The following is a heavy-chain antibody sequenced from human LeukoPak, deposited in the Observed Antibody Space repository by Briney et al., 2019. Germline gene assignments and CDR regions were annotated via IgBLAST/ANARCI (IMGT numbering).Heavy chain of an antibody. V-gene: IGHV5-51*01. Sequence: MGIIYPGDSDTRYSPSFQGQVTISADKSISTAYLQWSSLKASDTAMYYCARQTMVRGDLDYWGQGTLVTVSS. D-gene: IGHD3-10*01. CDR2: IYPGDSDT. CDR3: ARQTMVRGDLDY. J-gene: IGHJ4*02.